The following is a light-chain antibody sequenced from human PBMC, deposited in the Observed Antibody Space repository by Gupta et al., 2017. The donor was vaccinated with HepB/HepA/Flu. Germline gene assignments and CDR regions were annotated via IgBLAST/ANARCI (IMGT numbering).Light chain of an antibody. CDR3: QHYDSSPPWT. V-gene: IGKV3-20*01. J-gene: IGKJ1*01. CDR2: GAS. CDR1: QIINSNY. Sequence: EIVLPQSQGTLPLSPGERATHSCRASQIINSNYLAWYQQNPGQAPRVLISGASSTATGIPDRFSGSGSGTDFTLTISRLEPEDFAVYFCQHYDSSPPWTFGQGTKVEIK.